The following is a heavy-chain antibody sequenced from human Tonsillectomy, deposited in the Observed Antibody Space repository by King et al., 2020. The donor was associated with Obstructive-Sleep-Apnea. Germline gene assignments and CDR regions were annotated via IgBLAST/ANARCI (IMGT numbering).Heavy chain of an antibody. J-gene: IGHJ4*02. Sequence: QVQLQESGPGLVKPSQTLSLTCTVSGDSISSGDYYWSWIRQHPGKGLEWIGYVYYSGSAYYTPSLKSRVTISVDTSENQFSLKLNSVTAADTAVYYFARDGPEGSEYLDYWGQGTLVTVSS. CDR2: VYYSGSA. D-gene: IGHD2/OR15-2a*01. CDR3: ARDGPEGSEYLDY. CDR1: GDSISSGDYY. V-gene: IGHV4-31*03.